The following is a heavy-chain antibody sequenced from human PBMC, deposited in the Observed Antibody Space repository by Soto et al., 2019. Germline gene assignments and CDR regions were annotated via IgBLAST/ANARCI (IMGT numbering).Heavy chain of an antibody. Sequence: QVQLQESGPVLVKPSETLSLICTVSGGSISGYYWSWIRQPPGKGLEWIGHSYVVPGGSTNYNPSLESRLTISADTSQNKFSLRLTSVSAADTAVYYCARDRIGWAFDMWGQGTMVNVSS. V-gene: IGHV4-59*01. D-gene: IGHD3-3*01. J-gene: IGHJ3*02. CDR2: SYVVPGGST. CDR1: GGSISGYY. CDR3: ARDRIGWAFDM.